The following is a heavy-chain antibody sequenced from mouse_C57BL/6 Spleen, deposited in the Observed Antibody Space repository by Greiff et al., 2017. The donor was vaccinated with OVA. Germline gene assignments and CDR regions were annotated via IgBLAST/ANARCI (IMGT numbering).Heavy chain of an antibody. D-gene: IGHD4-1*01. CDR2: INPNNGGT. V-gene: IGHV1-22*01. CDR3: AREMNWDVNAMDY. J-gene: IGHJ4*01. Sequence: EVQLQQSGPELVKPGASVKMSCKASGYTFTDYNMHWVKQSHGKSLEWIGYINPNNGGTSYNQKFKGKATLTVNKSSSTAYMELRSLTSEDSAVYYCAREMNWDVNAMDYWGQGTSVTVSS. CDR1: GYTFTDYN.